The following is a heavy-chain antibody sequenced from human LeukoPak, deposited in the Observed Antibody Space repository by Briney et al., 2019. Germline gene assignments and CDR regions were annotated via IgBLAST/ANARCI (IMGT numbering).Heavy chain of an antibody. Sequence: SVKVSCKASGGTFSSYTISWVRQAPGQGLEWMGRIIPILGIANYPQKFQGRVTITADKSTSTAYMELSSLRSEDTALYYCARGQEYFDSWGQGTLVTVSS. CDR3: ARGQEYFDS. V-gene: IGHV1-69*02. CDR1: GGTFSSYT. CDR2: IIPILGIA. J-gene: IGHJ4*02.